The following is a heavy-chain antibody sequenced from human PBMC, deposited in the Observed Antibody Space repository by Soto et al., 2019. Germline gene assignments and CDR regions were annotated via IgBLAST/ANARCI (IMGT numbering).Heavy chain of an antibody. Sequence: GASVKVSCKASGYTFTSYGISWVRQAPGQGLECMGWISAYNGNTNYAQKLQGRVTMTTDTSTSTAYMELRSLRSDDTAVYYCARVSLDFVRGVIIGINWFDPWGQGTLVTVSS. V-gene: IGHV1-18*01. CDR2: ISAYNGNT. D-gene: IGHD3-10*01. J-gene: IGHJ5*02. CDR1: GYTFTSYG. CDR3: ARVSLDFVRGVIIGINWFDP.